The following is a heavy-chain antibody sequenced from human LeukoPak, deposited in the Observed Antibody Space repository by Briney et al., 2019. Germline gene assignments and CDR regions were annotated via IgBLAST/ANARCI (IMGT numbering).Heavy chain of an antibody. D-gene: IGHD2-2*01. J-gene: IGHJ5*02. CDR3: ARDPGYCSSTSCLNWFDP. CDR1: GYTFTGYY. V-gene: IGHV1-2*02. Sequence: ASVKVSCKASGYTFTGYYMHWVRQAPGQGLEWMGWINPNSGGTNYAQKFQGRVTMTRDTSISTAYMELSRLRSDDTAVYYCARDPGYCSSTSCLNWFDPRGQGTLVTVSS. CDR2: INPNSGGT.